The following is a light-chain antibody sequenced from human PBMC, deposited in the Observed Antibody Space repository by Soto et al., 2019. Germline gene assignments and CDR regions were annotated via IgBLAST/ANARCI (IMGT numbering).Light chain of an antibody. V-gene: IGLV1-51*02. CDR3: GTWDSSLSYV. CDR1: SSNIGNNY. J-gene: IGLJ1*01. Sequence: QSVLTQAPSVSAVPGQKVSISCSGGSSNIGNNYVSWFQQLPGTAPKLLIYENNKRPSGIPDRFSGSKSGASATLDITGLQTGDEADYYCGTWDSSLSYVFGTGTKVTVL. CDR2: ENN.